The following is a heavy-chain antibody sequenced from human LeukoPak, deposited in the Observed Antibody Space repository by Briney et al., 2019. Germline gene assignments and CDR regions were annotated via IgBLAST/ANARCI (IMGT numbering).Heavy chain of an antibody. Sequence: PSETLSLTCNVSGGSVSTYYWSWIRQPAGKGLEWIGRIYTSGSTSYNPSLKSRVTMSEDTSKNQFSLRLTSVTAADTAVYYCARVTGMRYFDSWGPGTLVTVSS. V-gene: IGHV4-4*07. CDR2: IYTSGST. J-gene: IGHJ4*02. CDR3: ARVTGMRYFDS. D-gene: IGHD3-9*01. CDR1: GGSVSTYY.